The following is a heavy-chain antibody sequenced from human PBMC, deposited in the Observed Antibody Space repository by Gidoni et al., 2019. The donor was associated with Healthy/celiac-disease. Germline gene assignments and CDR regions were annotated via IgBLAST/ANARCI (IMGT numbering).Heavy chain of an antibody. CDR3: ARGATVTTLSDAFDI. J-gene: IGHJ3*02. CDR1: GGSISSGGYY. CDR2: IYYSGST. V-gene: IGHV4-31*03. D-gene: IGHD4-17*01. Sequence: QVQLQESGPGLVKPSQTLSLTCTVSGGSISSGGYYWSWIRQHPGKGLEWIGYIYYSGSTYYNPSLKSRVTISVDTSKNQFSLKLSSVTAADTAVYYCARGATVTTLSDAFDIWGQGTMVTVSS.